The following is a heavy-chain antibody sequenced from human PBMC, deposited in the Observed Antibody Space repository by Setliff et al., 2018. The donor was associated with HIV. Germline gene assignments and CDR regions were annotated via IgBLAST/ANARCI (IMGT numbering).Heavy chain of an antibody. CDR1: GGSISNNF. V-gene: IGHV4-59*08. J-gene: IGHJ5*02. CDR3: ARAYGSERLNWFDP. D-gene: IGHD3-10*01. CDR2: IYYSGST. Sequence: SETLSLTCTVSGGSISNNFWSWIRQPPGKGLEWIGYIYYSGSTNYNPSLKSRVTISVDTSKNQFSLKLSSVTAADTAVYYCARAYGSERLNWFDPWGQGTLVTVSS.